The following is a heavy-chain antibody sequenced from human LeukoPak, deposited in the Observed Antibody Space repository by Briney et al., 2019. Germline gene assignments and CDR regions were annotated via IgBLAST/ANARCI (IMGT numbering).Heavy chain of an antibody. D-gene: IGHD6-13*01. CDR1: GYTFTGYY. CDR3: ARDLAAAEYYHYYYMDV. V-gene: IGHV1-2*02. CDR2: INPNSGGT. J-gene: IGHJ6*03. Sequence: ASVKVSCKASGYTFTGYYMHWVRQAPGQGLEWMGWINPNSGGTNYAQKFQGRVTMTRDTSISTAYMELSRLRSDDTAVYYCARDLAAAEYYHYYYMDVWGQGTLVTVSS.